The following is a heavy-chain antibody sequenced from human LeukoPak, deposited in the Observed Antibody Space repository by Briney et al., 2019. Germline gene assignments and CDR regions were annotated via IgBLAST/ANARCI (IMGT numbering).Heavy chain of an antibody. Sequence: GGSLRLSCAASGFTFSSYEMNWVRQAPGNGLESVSYIISSGSTIYYADSVKGRLTISRDNAKNSLYLQMNRLRAEDTAVYYCAKNQAPTYSYGSSGYYEWSFDYWGQGTLVTVSS. D-gene: IGHD3-22*01. CDR3: AKNQAPTYSYGSSGYYEWSFDY. CDR2: IISSGSTI. J-gene: IGHJ4*02. V-gene: IGHV3-48*03. CDR1: GFTFSSYE.